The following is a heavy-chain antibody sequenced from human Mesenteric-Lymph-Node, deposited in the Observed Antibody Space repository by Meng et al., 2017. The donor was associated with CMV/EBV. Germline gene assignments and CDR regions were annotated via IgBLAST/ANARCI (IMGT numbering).Heavy chain of an antibody. V-gene: IGHV6-1*01. Sequence: AISGDSVSSHSAAWNWIRQSPSRGLEWLGRTYYRSKWYNDYAVSVKSRITINPDTSKNQFSLQLNSVTPEDTAVYYCAKNVDTAMVNWGQGTLVTVSS. CDR3: AKNVDTAMVN. J-gene: IGHJ4*02. CDR2: TYYRSKWYN. CDR1: GDSVSSHSAA. D-gene: IGHD5-18*01.